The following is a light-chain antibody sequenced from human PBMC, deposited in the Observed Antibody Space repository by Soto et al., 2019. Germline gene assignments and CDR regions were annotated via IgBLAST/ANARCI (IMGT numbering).Light chain of an antibody. Sequence: DIQMTQSPSSLSASVGDRVTITCRASRNVNNFLNWYQQKPGKAPDLLIYGAARLQIGVPSRFRGSGSETDFPLTISSLQPEDFATYFCQQSFSFPPTFGQGTRL. CDR2: GAA. CDR1: RNVNNF. CDR3: QQSFSFPPT. V-gene: IGKV1-39*01. J-gene: IGKJ5*01.